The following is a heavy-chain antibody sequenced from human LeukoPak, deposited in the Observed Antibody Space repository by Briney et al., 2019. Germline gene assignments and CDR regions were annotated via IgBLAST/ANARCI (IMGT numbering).Heavy chain of an antibody. CDR3: TTAGYSSGWFVIN. Sequence: GGSLRLSCAASGLTFSNAWMSWVRQAPGKGLERVGRIKSKTDGGTTDYAAPVKGRFTISRDDSKNTLYLQMNSLKTEDTAVYYCTTAGYSSGWFVINWGQGTLVTVFS. CDR2: IKSKTDGGTT. J-gene: IGHJ4*02. D-gene: IGHD6-19*01. CDR1: GLTFSNAW. V-gene: IGHV3-15*01.